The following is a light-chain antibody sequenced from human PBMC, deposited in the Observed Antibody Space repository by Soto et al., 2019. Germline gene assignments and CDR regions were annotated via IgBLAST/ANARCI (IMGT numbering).Light chain of an antibody. CDR2: LGS. J-gene: IGKJ4*01. V-gene: IGKV2-28*01. CDR1: QSLLHSDGYNY. CDR3: MQALQAPLT. Sequence: DVVMTQSPLSLPVTPGEPASISCRSSQSLLHSDGYNYLDWFLQRPGQSPQVLIYLGSNRAPGVPDRFIGSGSGTDFTLKISRVEAEDVGIYYCMQALQAPLTFGGGNKVEIK.